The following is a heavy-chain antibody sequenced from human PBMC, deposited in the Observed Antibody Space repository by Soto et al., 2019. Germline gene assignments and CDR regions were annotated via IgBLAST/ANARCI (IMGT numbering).Heavy chain of an antibody. J-gene: IGHJ4*02. V-gene: IGHV3-7*01. CDR2: IKQDGSEK. CDR1: GFTFSSYW. Sequence: EVQLVESGGGLVQPGGSLRLSCAASGFTFSSYWMSWVRQAPGKGLEWVANIKQDGSEKYYVDSVKGRFTISRDNAKNFRYRQMSGLRAEDPAVYCCGRGIAGATVYWGRGTLVTVSS. D-gene: IGHD1-26*01. CDR3: GRGIAGATVY.